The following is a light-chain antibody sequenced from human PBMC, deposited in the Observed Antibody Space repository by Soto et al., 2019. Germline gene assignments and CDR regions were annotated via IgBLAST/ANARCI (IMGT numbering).Light chain of an antibody. CDR2: EGS. CDR3: CSYAGSSTLL. J-gene: IGLJ2*01. Sequence: QSVLTQPASVSGSPGQSITISCTGAGSAVGSFNLVSWYQHHPGRAPKLMIYEGSKRPSGVSYRFSGSKSGNTGSLTISGLQAEDEADYYCCSYAGSSTLLFGGGTKLTVL. CDR1: GSAVGSFNL. V-gene: IGLV2-23*01.